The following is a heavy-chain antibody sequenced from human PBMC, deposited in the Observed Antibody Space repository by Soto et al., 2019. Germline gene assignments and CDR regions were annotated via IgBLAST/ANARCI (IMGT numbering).Heavy chain of an antibody. CDR1: GFTFSSYA. V-gene: IGHV3-30-3*01. Sequence: GGSLRLSCAASGFTFSSYAMHCVRQARGKGLEWVAVISYAGSNKYYADSVKGRFTISRDNSKNTLYLQMNSLRLEDTAVYYCARPLWRDDYNWGYFDLWGRGTPVTVSS. CDR3: ARPLWRDDYNWGYFDL. D-gene: IGHD4-4*01. J-gene: IGHJ2*01. CDR2: ISYAGSNK.